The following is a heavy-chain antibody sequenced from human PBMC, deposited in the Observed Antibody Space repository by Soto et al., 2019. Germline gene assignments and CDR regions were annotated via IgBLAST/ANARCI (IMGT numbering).Heavy chain of an antibody. J-gene: IGHJ6*02. CDR1: GFTFSSYS. D-gene: IGHD3-3*01. Sequence: EVQLVESGGGLVKPGGSLRLSCAASGFTFSSYSMNWVRQAPGKGLEWVSSISSSSSYIYYADSVKGRFTISRDNAKNSLYLQMNSLRAEDTAVYYFAREVERERFLEWLLLANYGMDVWGQGTTVTVSS. CDR3: AREVERERFLEWLLLANYGMDV. CDR2: ISSSSSYI. V-gene: IGHV3-21*01.